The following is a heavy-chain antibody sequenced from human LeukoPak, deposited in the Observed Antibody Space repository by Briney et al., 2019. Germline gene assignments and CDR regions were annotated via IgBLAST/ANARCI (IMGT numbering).Heavy chain of an antibody. CDR2: ISGSGGST. CDR3: AKDLIVVVVAARSDAFDI. CDR1: GFTFSSYA. Sequence: GGSLRLSCAASGFTFSSYAMSWVRQAPGKGLEWVSAISGSGGSTYYADSVKDRFTISRDNSKNTLYLQMNSLRAEDTAVYYCAKDLIVVVVAARSDAFDIWGQGTMVTVSS. J-gene: IGHJ3*02. V-gene: IGHV3-23*01. D-gene: IGHD2-15*01.